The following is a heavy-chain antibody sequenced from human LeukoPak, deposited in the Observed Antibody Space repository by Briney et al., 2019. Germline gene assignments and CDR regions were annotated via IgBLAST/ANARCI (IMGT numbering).Heavy chain of an antibody. CDR3: ARHSSWFRHFDS. CDR2: MYTSGST. CDR1: GGSISSYY. J-gene: IGHJ4*02. V-gene: IGHV4-4*09. Sequence: SETLSLTCTDSGGSISSYYWSWIRQPPGKGLEWIGYMYTSGSTNYNPSLKSRVTISEDTSKNQFSLKLSSVTAADTAVYYCARHSSWFRHFDSWGQGTLVTVSS. D-gene: IGHD6-19*01.